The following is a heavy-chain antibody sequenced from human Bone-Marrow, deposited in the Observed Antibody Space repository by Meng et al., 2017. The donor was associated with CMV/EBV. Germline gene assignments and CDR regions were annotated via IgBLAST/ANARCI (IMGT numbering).Heavy chain of an antibody. CDR2: IIPVLDRV. CDR1: GGTFSSYT. J-gene: IGHJ6*02. Sequence: SVKVSCKASGGTFSSYTISWVRQAPGQGLEWMGRIIPVLDRVDYAQKFQGRVTITADKSTSTAYMELSSLRSEDTAVYYCARDVLSTLDVWGQGTTVTVSS. CDR3: ARDVLSTLDV. V-gene: IGHV1-69*08.